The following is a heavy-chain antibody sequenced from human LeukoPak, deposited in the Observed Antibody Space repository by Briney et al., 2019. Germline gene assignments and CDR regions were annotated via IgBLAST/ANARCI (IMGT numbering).Heavy chain of an antibody. CDR3: AREGVPIAAAGPHDGKYFQH. Sequence: ASVKVSCKAYGYTFTSYGISWVRQAPGQGLQWMGIINPSGGSTSYAQKFQGRVTMTRDTSTSTVYMELSSLRSEDTAVYYCAREGVPIAAAGPHDGKYFQHWGQGTLVTVSS. D-gene: IGHD6-13*01. CDR1: GYTFTSYG. CDR2: INPSGGST. J-gene: IGHJ1*01. V-gene: IGHV1-46*01.